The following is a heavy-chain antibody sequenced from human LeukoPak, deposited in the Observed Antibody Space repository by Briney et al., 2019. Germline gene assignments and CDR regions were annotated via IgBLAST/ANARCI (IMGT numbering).Heavy chain of an antibody. CDR1: GGTFSSYT. CDR2: IIPILGIA. Sequence: ASVKVSCKASGGTFSSYTISWVRQAPGQGLEWMGRIIPILGIANYAQKFQGRVMITADKSTSTAYMELSSLRSEDTAVYYCARGSGYFQFDYWGQGTLVTVSS. V-gene: IGHV1-69*02. J-gene: IGHJ4*02. CDR3: ARGSGYFQFDY. D-gene: IGHD3-22*01.